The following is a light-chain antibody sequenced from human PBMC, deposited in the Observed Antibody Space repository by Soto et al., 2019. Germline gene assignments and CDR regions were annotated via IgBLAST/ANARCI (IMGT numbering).Light chain of an antibody. CDR2: GAS. V-gene: IGKV3-20*01. CDR1: QSVSSSY. J-gene: IGKJ1*01. CDR3: QQYGRSPRT. Sequence: EIVLTQSPGTLSLSPGERATLSCRASQSVSSSYLAWYQQKPGQAPRLLIYGASSRATGIPDRLSGSGSETAFALTISRLEPEDFPVYYCQQYGRSPRTFGQGTKVEIK.